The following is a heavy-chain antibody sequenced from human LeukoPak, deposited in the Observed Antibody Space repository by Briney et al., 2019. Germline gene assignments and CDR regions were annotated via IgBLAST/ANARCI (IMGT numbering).Heavy chain of an antibody. CDR1: GGTFSSYA. D-gene: IGHD3-3*01. CDR2: IIPVFGTA. CDR3: ARGSYQRDEYDFWSGYHMDV. Sequence: ASVKVSCKASGGTFSSYAISWVRQAPGQGLEWMGGIIPVFGTANYAQKFQGRVTITADECTSTAYMELSSLRSEDTAVYYCARGSYQRDEYDFWSGYHMDVWGQGTTVTVSS. J-gene: IGHJ6*02. V-gene: IGHV1-69*13.